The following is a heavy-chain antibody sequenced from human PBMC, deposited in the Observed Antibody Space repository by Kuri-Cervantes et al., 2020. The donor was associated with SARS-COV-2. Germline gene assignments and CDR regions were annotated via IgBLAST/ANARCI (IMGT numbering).Heavy chain of an antibody. J-gene: IGHJ3*02. Sequence: GGLLRLSCAASGFTFSSYSMNWVRQAPGKGLEWVSSISSSSSYIYYADSVKGRFTISRDNAKNTLYLQMNSLRAEDTAVYYCARGHSSGYYYVGDAFDIWGQGTMVTVSS. V-gene: IGHV3-21*01. D-gene: IGHD3-22*01. CDR1: GFTFSSYS. CDR2: ISSSSSYI. CDR3: ARGHSSGYYYVGDAFDI.